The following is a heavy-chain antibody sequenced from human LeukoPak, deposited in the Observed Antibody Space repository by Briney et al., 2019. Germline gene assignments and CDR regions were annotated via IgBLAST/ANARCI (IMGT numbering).Heavy chain of an antibody. V-gene: IGHV3-21*01. Sequence: GGSLRLPCAVSGFTFSSYSMNWVRQAPGKGLEWVSSISSSSGYIYYADSVKGRFTISRDNAKNSLYLQMNSLRAEDTAVYYCARGLFLSGYLDAFDFWGQGTVVTVSS. CDR1: GFTFSSYS. D-gene: IGHD3-22*01. CDR3: ARGLFLSGYLDAFDF. J-gene: IGHJ3*01. CDR2: ISSSSGYI.